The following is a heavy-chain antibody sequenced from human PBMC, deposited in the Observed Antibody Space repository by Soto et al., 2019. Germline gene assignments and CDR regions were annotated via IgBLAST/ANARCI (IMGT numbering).Heavy chain of an antibody. Sequence: EVQLVESGGGLIQPGGSLRLSCAASDLSVSSNYLSWVRQAPGKGLEWVSGIYSGGATYYADFVKGRFTFSRDNSKNAVYLQMNSLRVADTAVYYCASGSYRAFDYWGQGTLVTVSS. V-gene: IGHV3-53*01. J-gene: IGHJ4*02. CDR3: ASGSYRAFDY. D-gene: IGHD4-4*01. CDR2: IYSGGAT. CDR1: DLSVSSNY.